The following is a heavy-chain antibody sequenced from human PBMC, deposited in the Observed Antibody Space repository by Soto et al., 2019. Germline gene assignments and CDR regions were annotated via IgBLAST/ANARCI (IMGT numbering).Heavy chain of an antibody. D-gene: IGHD5-12*01. V-gene: IGHV1-18*01. J-gene: IGHJ6*02. Sequence: QVQLVQSGAEVKKPGASVKVSCKASGYTFTSYGISWVRQAPGQGLEWMGWISAYNGNTNYAQKLQGRVTMTTDTSTSTAYMELRSLRSDDTAVYYCAMVSGYDYRAYVDYYYCGMDVWGQGTTVTVSS. CDR2: ISAYNGNT. CDR1: GYTFTSYG. CDR3: AMVSGYDYRAYVDYYYCGMDV.